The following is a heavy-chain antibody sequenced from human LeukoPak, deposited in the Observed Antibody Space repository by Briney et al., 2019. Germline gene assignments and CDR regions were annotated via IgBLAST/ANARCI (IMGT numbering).Heavy chain of an antibody. Sequence: GASVKVSCKASGYTFTGYYMHWVRQAPGQGLEWMGWINPNSGGTNYAQKFQGRVTMTRDTSISTAYMELSRLRSDDTAVYYCASAAELYSSSSGWDYYYYYMDVWGKGTTVTVSS. CDR3: ASAAELYSSSSGWDYYYYYMDV. CDR2: INPNSGGT. V-gene: IGHV1-2*02. D-gene: IGHD6-6*01. J-gene: IGHJ6*03. CDR1: GYTFTGYY.